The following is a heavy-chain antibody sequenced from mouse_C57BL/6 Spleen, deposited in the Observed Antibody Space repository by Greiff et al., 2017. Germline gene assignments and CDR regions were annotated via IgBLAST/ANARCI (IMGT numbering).Heavy chain of an antibody. V-gene: IGHV1-55*01. Sequence: VQLQQPGAELVKPGASVKMSCKASGYTFTSYWITWVKQRPGQGLEWIGDIYPGSGSTNYNEKFKSKATLTVDTSSSTAYMQLSSLTSEDSAVYYCARVDYYGSSGGYAMDYWGQGTSVTVSS. D-gene: IGHD1-1*01. J-gene: IGHJ4*01. CDR3: ARVDYYGSSGGYAMDY. CDR2: IYPGSGST. CDR1: GYTFTSYW.